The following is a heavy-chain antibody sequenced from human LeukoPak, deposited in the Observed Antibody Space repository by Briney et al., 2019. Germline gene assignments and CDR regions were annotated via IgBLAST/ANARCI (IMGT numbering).Heavy chain of an antibody. CDR1: GYTFTAYY. J-gene: IGHJ4*01. D-gene: IGHD3-3*01. CDR2: INHNICGT. V-gene: IGHV1-2*02. Sequence: ASVKVSCKASGYTFTAYYLHWLRQAPGQGLEWMGWINHNICGTHYAQNFQGRVTITRDTSIRTAHMALSRLPSDAAPVYYCARIREWSSTVGAFDDWGQGALVTV. CDR3: ARIREWSSTVGAFDD.